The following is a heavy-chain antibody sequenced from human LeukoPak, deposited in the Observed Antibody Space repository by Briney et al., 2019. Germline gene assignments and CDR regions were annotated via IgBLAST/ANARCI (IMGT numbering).Heavy chain of an antibody. CDR2: IYYSGST. J-gene: IGHJ4*02. CDR3: ARDGASLDGDYYFDY. V-gene: IGHV4-61*01. CDR1: GGSVSSGSYY. Sequence: SETLSLTCTVSGGSVSSGSYYWSWIRQPPGKGLEWSGYIYYSGSTNYNPSLKSRVTISVDTSKNQFSLKLSSVTAADTAVYYCARDGASLDGDYYFDYWGQGTLVTVSS. D-gene: IGHD4-17*01.